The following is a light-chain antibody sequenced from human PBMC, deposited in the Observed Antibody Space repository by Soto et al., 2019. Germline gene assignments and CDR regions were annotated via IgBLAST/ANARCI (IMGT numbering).Light chain of an antibody. CDR1: QSVSSN. V-gene: IGKV3D-15*01. CDR3: LQHNTYPYS. Sequence: EIVMTQSPATLSVSPGERATLSCWASQSVSSNLAWYQQKPGQAPRLLIYDVSTRATGIPTRFSGSGSGTEFTLTISSLQSEDFAAYYCLQHNTYPYSFGQGTKLEIQ. J-gene: IGKJ2*03. CDR2: DVS.